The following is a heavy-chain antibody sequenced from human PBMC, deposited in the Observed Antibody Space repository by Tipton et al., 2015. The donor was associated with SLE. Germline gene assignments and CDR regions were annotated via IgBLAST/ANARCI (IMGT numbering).Heavy chain of an antibody. CDR1: GYSFTGYY. J-gene: IGHJ2*01. CDR2: IDPNSGDR. V-gene: IGHV1-2*02. CDR3: ARFNSDSFWYFDL. D-gene: IGHD2/OR15-2a*01. Sequence: QSGAEVKKPGASVKVSCKASGYSFTGYYIHWLRQTPGQGLEWMGWIDPNSGDRKYTQKFQGRVTMTRDTSVTTAYMELTRLRSDDTAVYFCARFNSDSFWYFDLWGRGTLVTVSS.